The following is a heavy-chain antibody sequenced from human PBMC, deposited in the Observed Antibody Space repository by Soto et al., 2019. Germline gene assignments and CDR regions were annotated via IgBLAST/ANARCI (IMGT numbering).Heavy chain of an antibody. CDR2: IYYSGST. CDR3: SRELTGIAVAGSFDP. Sequence: PSETLSLTCTVSGGSISSYYWSWIRQPPGKELEWIGYIYYSGSTNYNPSLKSRVTISVDTSKNQFSLKLSSVTAADTAVYYCSRELTGIAVAGSFDPWGQGTLVTVSS. V-gene: IGHV4-59*01. J-gene: IGHJ5*02. D-gene: IGHD6-19*01. CDR1: GGSISSYY.